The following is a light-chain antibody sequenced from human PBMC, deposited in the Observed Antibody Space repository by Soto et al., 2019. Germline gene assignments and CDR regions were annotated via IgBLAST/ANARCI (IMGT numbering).Light chain of an antibody. Sequence: DIQMTQSPSSLSASVGDRVTMTCRASQPISIYLNWYQQKPGRAPKILIYAASRLRSGVPSRFSADGSGTDFTLTISSLQPEDFATYYCLQCSSTPPFTFGPGTKVDLK. CDR1: QPISIY. V-gene: IGKV1-39*01. CDR3: LQCSSTPPFT. CDR2: AAS. J-gene: IGKJ3*01.